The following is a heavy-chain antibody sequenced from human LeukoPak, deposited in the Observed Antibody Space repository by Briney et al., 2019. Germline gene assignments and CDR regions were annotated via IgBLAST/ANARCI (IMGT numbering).Heavy chain of an antibody. D-gene: IGHD3-10*01. CDR3: ARVTMVGGFDP. CDR2: IYYSGST. V-gene: IGHV4-59*08. J-gene: IGHJ5*02. Sequence: SETLSLTCTVSGGSISSYYWSWIRQPPGKGLEWIGYIYYSGSTNYNPSLKSRVTISVDTSKNQFSLKLSSVTAADTAVYYCARVTMVGGFDPWGQGTLVTVSS. CDR1: GGSISSYY.